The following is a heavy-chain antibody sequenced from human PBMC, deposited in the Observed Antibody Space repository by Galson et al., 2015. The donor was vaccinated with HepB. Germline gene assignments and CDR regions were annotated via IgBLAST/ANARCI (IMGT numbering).Heavy chain of an antibody. CDR3: ARVQTFGYCSSTSCYLRYFDL. J-gene: IGHJ2*01. V-gene: IGHV3-7*03. Sequence: SLRLSCAASGFTFSSYWMSWVRQAPGKGLEWVANIKQDGSEKYYVDSVKGRFTISRDNAKNSLYLQMNSLRAEDTAVYYCARVQTFGYCSSTSCYLRYFDLWGRGTLVTVSS. CDR2: IKQDGSEK. D-gene: IGHD2-2*03. CDR1: GFTFSSYW.